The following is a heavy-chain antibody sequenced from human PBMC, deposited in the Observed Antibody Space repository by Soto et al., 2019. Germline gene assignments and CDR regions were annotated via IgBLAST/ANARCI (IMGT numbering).Heavy chain of an antibody. CDR1: GFTFSMYW. Sequence: GGSLRLSCTASGFTFSMYWMHWVRQVPGKGPEWVSRINDDGISTNYADSVKGRFTISRDNAKNTLYLQMNALRVEDTAVYYCTRGPRSTSTGTGAFWGQGTLVTVSS. CDR3: TRGPRSTSTGTGAF. D-gene: IGHD1-1*01. V-gene: IGHV3-74*01. J-gene: IGHJ4*02. CDR2: INDDGIST.